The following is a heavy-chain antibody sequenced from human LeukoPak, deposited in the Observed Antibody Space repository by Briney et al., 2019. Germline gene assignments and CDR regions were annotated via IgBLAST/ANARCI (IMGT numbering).Heavy chain of an antibody. V-gene: IGHV3-21*01. CDR1: GFAFNSYT. Sequence: GGSLRLSCEASGFAFNSYTITWVRQAPGKGLESVSSITSRSSHIYIADSVKGRFTISRDNAKNSLFLQMSSLRVEDTAVYYCARVAQGATTENYFYYYMDVWGKGTTVTVSS. D-gene: IGHD4-11*01. J-gene: IGHJ6*03. CDR2: ITSRSSHI. CDR3: ARVAQGATTENYFYYYMDV.